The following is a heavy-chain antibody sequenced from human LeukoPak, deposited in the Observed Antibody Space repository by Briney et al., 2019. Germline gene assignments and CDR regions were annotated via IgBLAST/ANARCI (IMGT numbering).Heavy chain of an antibody. J-gene: IGHJ4*02. CDR3: ARVLSSRNSGWGYFDY. Sequence: GRSLRLSCAASGFTFTSYAIHWVRQAPGKGLEWVAVISYDGRTKYYADSVTGRFTISRDNSKNTPYLQMNSLRAEDTSVYYCARVLSSRNSGWGYFDYWGQGTLVTVSS. CDR1: GFTFTSYA. D-gene: IGHD3-22*01. CDR2: ISYDGRTK. V-gene: IGHV3-30*04.